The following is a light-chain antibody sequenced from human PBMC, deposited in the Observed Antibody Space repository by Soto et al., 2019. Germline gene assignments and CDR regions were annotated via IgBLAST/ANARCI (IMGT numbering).Light chain of an antibody. Sequence: QSVLTQHPCVSLSPGQSVTISCTGTSTDFVSYNRVSWYQQPPGTAPKLMIYEVSKRPSGVPDRFSGSKSGNTASLTISGLQAADEADYYCSLYTSENAYVFGTGTKVTVL. J-gene: IGLJ1*01. CDR3: SLYTSENAYV. CDR2: EVS. V-gene: IGLV2-18*01. CDR1: STDFVSYNR.